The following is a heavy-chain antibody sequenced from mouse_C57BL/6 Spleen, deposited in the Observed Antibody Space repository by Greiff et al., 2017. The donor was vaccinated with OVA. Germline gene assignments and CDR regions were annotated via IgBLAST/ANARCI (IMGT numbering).Heavy chain of an antibody. D-gene: IGHD3-2*02. J-gene: IGHJ2*01. V-gene: IGHV1-82*01. CDR3: ARPAQADFDY. CDR1: GYAFSSSW. Sequence: QVQLKQSGPELVKPGASVKISCKASGYAFSSSWMNWVKQRPGKGLEWIGRIYPGDGDTNYNGKFKGKATLTADKSSSTAYMQLSSLTSEDSAVYCCARPAQADFDYWGQGTTLTVSS. CDR2: IYPGDGDT.